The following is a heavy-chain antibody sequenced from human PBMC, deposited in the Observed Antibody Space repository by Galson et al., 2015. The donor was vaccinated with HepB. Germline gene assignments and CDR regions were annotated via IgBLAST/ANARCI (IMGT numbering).Heavy chain of an antibody. CDR1: GYTFSDYG. D-gene: IGHD2-15*01. CDR3: ARVGRTMTRGYSRD. Sequence: SVKVSCKASGYTFSDYGITWVRQAPGQGLEWMGWISTHSGDTNYARRLQGRLTLTTDTSASIAYMELRRLTSDDTAIYFCARVGRTMTRGYSRDWGQGALVTVSS. V-gene: IGHV1-18*01. J-gene: IGHJ1*01. CDR2: ISTHSGDT.